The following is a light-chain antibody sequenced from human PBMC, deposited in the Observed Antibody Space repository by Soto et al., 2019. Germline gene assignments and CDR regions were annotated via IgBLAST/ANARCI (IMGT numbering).Light chain of an antibody. CDR2: KAS. CDR1: QSISSW. J-gene: IGKJ4*01. V-gene: IGKV1-5*03. Sequence: DIQMTHSTSTLSASVADRVTITCRASQSISSWLAWYQQKPGKAPKLLIYKASSLESGVPSRFSGSGSGTEFTLTISSLQPDDFATYYCQQYNSYPLTFGGGTKVDI. CDR3: QQYNSYPLT.